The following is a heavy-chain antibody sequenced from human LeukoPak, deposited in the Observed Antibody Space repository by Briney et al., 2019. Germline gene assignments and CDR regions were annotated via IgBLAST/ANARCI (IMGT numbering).Heavy chain of an antibody. Sequence: GGSLRLSCAASGFTFSSYAMSWVRQAPGKGLEWVSAISGGGGSTYYADSVKGRFTISRDNSKNTLYLQMNSLRAEDTAVYYCARDFAGGGWYPQCYFDYWGQGTLVTVSS. CDR2: ISGGGGST. J-gene: IGHJ4*02. CDR3: ARDFAGGGWYPQCYFDY. D-gene: IGHD6-19*01. CDR1: GFTFSSYA. V-gene: IGHV3-23*01.